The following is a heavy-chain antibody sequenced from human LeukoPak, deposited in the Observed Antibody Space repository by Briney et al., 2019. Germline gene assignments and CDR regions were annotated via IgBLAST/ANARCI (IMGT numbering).Heavy chain of an antibody. CDR2: INSDGSST. D-gene: IGHD3-16*02. Sequence: VGSLRLSCAASGFTFSSDWMHCGREAPGKGLVGVLRINSDGSSTSYADSVKGRFTISRDNAKNTLYLPMNSLRAEDTAVYYCARVYYHYVWGSYRYDYFDYWGQGSLVTVSS. CDR3: ARVYYHYVWGSYRYDYFDY. V-gene: IGHV3-74*01. J-gene: IGHJ4*02. CDR1: GFTFSSDW.